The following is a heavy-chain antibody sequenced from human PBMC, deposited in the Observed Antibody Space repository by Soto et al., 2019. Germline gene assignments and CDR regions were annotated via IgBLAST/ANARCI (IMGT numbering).Heavy chain of an antibody. CDR1: GFTFSSYS. D-gene: IGHD4-4*01. V-gene: IGHV3-21*01. CDR3: ARDRNEAYRDR. CDR2: ISSSSSYI. Sequence: GGSLRLSCAVSGFTFSSYSMNWVRQAPGKGLEWVSSISSSSSYIYYADSVKGRFTISRDNAKNSLYLQMNSLRAEDTAVYYCARDRNEAYRDRWGQGTLVTVSS. J-gene: IGHJ4*02.